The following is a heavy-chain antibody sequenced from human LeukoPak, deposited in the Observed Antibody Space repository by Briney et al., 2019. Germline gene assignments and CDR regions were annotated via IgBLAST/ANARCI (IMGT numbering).Heavy chain of an antibody. J-gene: IGHJ4*02. D-gene: IGHD3-9*01. CDR1: GFTFSNYA. Sequence: GGSLRLPCAASGFTFSNYAMHWVRQAPGKGLEWVATISDAARNQYYAASVKGRFSISRDNSKNTLFLQMNSLRPEDTAVYYCARSTGDFDHWGQGTLVTVSS. CDR2: ISDAARNQ. CDR3: ARSTGDFDH. V-gene: IGHV3-30*04.